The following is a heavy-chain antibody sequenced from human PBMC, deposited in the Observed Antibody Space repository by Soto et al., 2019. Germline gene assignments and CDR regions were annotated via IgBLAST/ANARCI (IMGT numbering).Heavy chain of an antibody. D-gene: IGHD5-12*01. CDR2: IYYSGST. J-gene: IGHJ4*02. CDR1: GGSISSSSYY. Sequence: SETLSLTCTVSGGSISSSSYYWGWIRQPPGKGLEWIGSIYYSGSTYYNPSLKSRVTISVDTSKNQFSLKLSSVTAADTAVYYCARTGGYSGYEGFDYWGQGPLVTVSS. CDR3: ARTGGYSGYEGFDY. V-gene: IGHV4-39*01.